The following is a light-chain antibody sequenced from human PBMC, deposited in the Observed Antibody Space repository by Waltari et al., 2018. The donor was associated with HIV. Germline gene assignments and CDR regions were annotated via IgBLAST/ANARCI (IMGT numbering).Light chain of an antibody. CDR1: SSDVGGYNY. CDR2: DVS. Sequence: QSALTQPRSVSGSPGQSVTISCTGTSSDVGGYNYVSWYQQHPGKAPKLMIYDVSKRPSWVPYRFSGSKSGNPASLTISGLHAEDEADYYCCSYAGSYTFDVVFGGGTKLTVL. V-gene: IGLV2-11*01. CDR3: CSYAGSYTFDVV. J-gene: IGLJ2*01.